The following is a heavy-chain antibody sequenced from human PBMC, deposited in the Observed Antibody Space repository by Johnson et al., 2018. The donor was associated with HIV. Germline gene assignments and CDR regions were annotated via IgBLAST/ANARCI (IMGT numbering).Heavy chain of an antibody. CDR3: ARDRFGSGRPNAFDL. V-gene: IGHV3-66*01. CDR2: IYSGGST. CDR1: GFTVSRNY. J-gene: IGHJ3*01. D-gene: IGHD3-10*01. Sequence: VQLVESGGGLVQPGGSLRLSCAASGFTVSRNYMSWVRQAPGTGLEWVSVIYSGGSTYYADSVKGRFTISRDNAKNSLYLQMNSLRVEDTAVYYCARDRFGSGRPNAFDLWGQGTMVTVSS.